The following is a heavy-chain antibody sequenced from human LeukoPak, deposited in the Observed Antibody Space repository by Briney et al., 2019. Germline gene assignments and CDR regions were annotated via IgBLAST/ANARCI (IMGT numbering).Heavy chain of an antibody. V-gene: IGHV1-8*01. D-gene: IGHD6-19*01. CDR3: ARGLSSGWYSDY. J-gene: IGHJ4*02. CDR1: GYTFTSYD. Sequence: GASVKVSCKASGYTFTSYDINWVRQATGQGFEWMGWMNPNSGNTGYAQKFQGRVTMTRNTSISTAYMELSSLRSEDTAVYYCARGLSSGWYSDYWGQGTLVTVSS. CDR2: MNPNSGNT.